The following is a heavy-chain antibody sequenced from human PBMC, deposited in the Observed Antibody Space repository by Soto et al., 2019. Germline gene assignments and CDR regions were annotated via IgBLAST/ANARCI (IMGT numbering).Heavy chain of an antibody. CDR2: IFHAGNT. CDR3: ARHEGWNGPAQ. V-gene: IGHV4-4*02. D-gene: IGHD3-3*01. J-gene: IGHJ4*02. Sequence: QVHLQESGPGLVKPSETLSLTCAVSGAAIGSGGWWRWVRQPPGKGLEWIAEIFHAGNTNYSPSLKSRVTLSVDKSQNPFSLHVYSVTAADTAVYYCARHEGWNGPAQWGQGTLVTVSS. CDR1: GAAIGSGGW.